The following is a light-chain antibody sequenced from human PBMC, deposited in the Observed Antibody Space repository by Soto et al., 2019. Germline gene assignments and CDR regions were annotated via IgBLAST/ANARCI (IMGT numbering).Light chain of an antibody. V-gene: IGLV1-40*01. Sequence: QSVLTQPPSVSGAPGQRVTISCTGSSSNIGAGYDVHWYQQLPGTAPKLLIFANNFRPSGVPDRFSGSKSGTSASLAITGLQAEDEADYYCQSYDSSLSAYVFGTGTKVTVL. CDR2: ANN. CDR1: SSNIGAGYD. J-gene: IGLJ1*01. CDR3: QSYDSSLSAYV.